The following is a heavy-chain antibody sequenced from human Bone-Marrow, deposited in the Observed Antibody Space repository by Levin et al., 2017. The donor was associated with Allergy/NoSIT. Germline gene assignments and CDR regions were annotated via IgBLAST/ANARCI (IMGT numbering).Heavy chain of an antibody. CDR1: GFTFSNYG. Sequence: GGSLRLSCAASGFTFSNYGMHWVRQAPGKGLEWVAVICYDGSNKNYAESVKGRFTISRDNSRNTLYLQMNSLRAEDTALYYCARDAFITMVRGYLDYWGQGALVTVSS. J-gene: IGHJ4*02. CDR2: ICYDGSNK. V-gene: IGHV3-33*01. D-gene: IGHD3-10*01. CDR3: ARDAFITMVRGYLDY.